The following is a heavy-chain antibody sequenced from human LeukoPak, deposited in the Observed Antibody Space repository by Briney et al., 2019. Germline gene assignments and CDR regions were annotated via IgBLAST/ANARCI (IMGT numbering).Heavy chain of an antibody. Sequence: SQTLSLTCPISGYSDSSNSAAWNGIRQSPSRGLEWLGRTYYRSKWYNDYAVSVKSRITINPDTSKNQFSLHLNSVTPEDTAVYYCARDSGSYYDYWGQGTLVTVSS. CDR1: GYSDSSNSAA. J-gene: IGHJ4*02. D-gene: IGHD3-10*01. CDR2: TYYRSKWYN. V-gene: IGHV6-1*01. CDR3: ARDSGSYYDY.